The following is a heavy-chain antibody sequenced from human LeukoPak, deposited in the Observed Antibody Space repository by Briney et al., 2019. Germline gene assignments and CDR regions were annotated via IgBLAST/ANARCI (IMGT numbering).Heavy chain of an antibody. V-gene: IGHV3-30-3*01. CDR3: ARVCGGDCYHAFDI. Sequence: GRSLRLSCAASGFTFSSFGIHWVRQAPGKGLEWVAVISYDGSIKYCAVSVKGRFTISRDNSKNTLYLQMNSLRAEDTAVYYCARVCGGDCYHAFDIWGQGTMVTVSS. CDR1: GFTFSSFG. J-gene: IGHJ3*02. CDR2: ISYDGSIK. D-gene: IGHD2-21*02.